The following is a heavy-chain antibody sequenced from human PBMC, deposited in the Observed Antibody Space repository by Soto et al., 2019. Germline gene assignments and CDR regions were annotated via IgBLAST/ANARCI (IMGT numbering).Heavy chain of an antibody. CDR3: ATEGVGPYGSGRPYYYGMDV. CDR1: GYTLTELS. J-gene: IGHJ6*02. V-gene: IGHV1-24*01. D-gene: IGHD3-10*01. Sequence: ASVKVSCKVSGYTLTELSMHWVRQAPGKGLEWMGGFDPEDGETIYAQKFQGRVTMTEDTSTDTAYMELSSLRSEDTAVYYCATEGVGPYGSGRPYYYGMDVWGQGTTVTVSS. CDR2: FDPEDGET.